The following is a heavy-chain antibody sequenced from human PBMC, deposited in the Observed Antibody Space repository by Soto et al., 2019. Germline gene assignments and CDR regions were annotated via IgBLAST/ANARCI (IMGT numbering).Heavy chain of an antibody. CDR2: INGSGGST. CDR3: AKRHYCGSGPHWFDP. CDR1: GFTFSSYA. D-gene: IGHD3-10*01. J-gene: IGHJ5*02. Sequence: GGSLRLSCAASGFTFSSYAMSWVRQAPGKGLARASGINGSGGSTYYADSVKGRFTISRDNSKNTLYLQMNSLRAEDTAVYYCAKRHYCGSGPHWFDPWRQGPLVTVSS. V-gene: IGHV3-23*01.